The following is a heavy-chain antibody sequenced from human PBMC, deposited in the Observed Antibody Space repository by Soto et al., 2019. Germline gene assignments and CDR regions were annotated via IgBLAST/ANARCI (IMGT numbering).Heavy chain of an antibody. D-gene: IGHD6-13*01. V-gene: IGHV4-59*01. Sequence: SETLSLTCTVSGGSISSYYWSWIRQPPGKGLEWIGYIYYSGSTNYNPSLKSRVTISVDTSKNQFSLKLSSVTAADTAVYYCARERIAAGRNWFDPWGQGTLVTVSS. J-gene: IGHJ5*02. CDR2: IYYSGST. CDR3: ARERIAAGRNWFDP. CDR1: GGSISSYY.